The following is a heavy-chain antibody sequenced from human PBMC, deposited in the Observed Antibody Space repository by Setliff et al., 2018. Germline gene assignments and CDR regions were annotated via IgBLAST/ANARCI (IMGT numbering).Heavy chain of an antibody. V-gene: IGHV4-34*01. CDR2: INHSGHT. J-gene: IGHJ4*02. CDR1: GDSFSDYY. CDR3: RLAHCSNNCEEALDY. Sequence: ASETLSLTCAVYGDSFSDYYWSWIRQPPGQGLEWIEEINHSGHTNYSPSLRSRVTMSVDTSKNQFSLKLSSVTAADTAVYYFRLAHCSNNCEEALDYWSQGTLVTVSS. D-gene: IGHD2-2*01.